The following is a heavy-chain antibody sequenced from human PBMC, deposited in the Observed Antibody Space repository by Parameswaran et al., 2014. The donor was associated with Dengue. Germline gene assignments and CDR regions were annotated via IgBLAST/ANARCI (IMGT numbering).Heavy chain of an antibody. CDR2: ISAYNGNT. CDR3: ARDRWGRLAGIAAAGTPYFDY. V-gene: IGHV1-18*01. Sequence: ISVARLVRQAPGQGLEWMGWISAYNGNTNYAQKLQGRVTMTTDTSTSTAYMELRSLRSDDTAVYYCARDRWGRLAGIAAAGTPYFDYWGQGTLVTVSS. D-gene: IGHD6-13*01. J-gene: IGHJ4*02. CDR1: ISV.